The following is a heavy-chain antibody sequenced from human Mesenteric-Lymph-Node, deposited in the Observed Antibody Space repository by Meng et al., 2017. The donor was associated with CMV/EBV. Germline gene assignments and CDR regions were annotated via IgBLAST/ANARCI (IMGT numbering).Heavy chain of an antibody. D-gene: IGHD3-3*01. CDR2: ISSSGSTI. V-gene: IGHV3-48*04. Sequence: GESLKISCAASGFTFTTYWMSWVRQAPGKGLEWVSYISSSGSTIYYADSVKGRFTISRDNAKNSLYLQMNSLRAEDTAVYYCARVERLTIFGVVITNYFDYWGQGTLVTVSS. CDR1: GFTFTTYW. J-gene: IGHJ4*02. CDR3: ARVERLTIFGVVITNYFDY.